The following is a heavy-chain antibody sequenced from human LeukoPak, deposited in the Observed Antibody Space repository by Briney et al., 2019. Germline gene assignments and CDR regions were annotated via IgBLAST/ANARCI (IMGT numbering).Heavy chain of an antibody. J-gene: IGHJ4*02. CDR3: ARAHNYDGRDYYYAFSDY. Sequence: GGSLRLSRAASGFNFDDYGMTWVRQAPGRGLEWVSGVNWSGSSTNYADSVKGRFTISRDSATNSLYLQMNSLRAEDTALYYCARAHNYDGRDYYYAFSDYWGQGTLVTVSS. V-gene: IGHV3-20*04. CDR1: GFNFDDYG. CDR2: VNWSGSST. D-gene: IGHD3-22*01.